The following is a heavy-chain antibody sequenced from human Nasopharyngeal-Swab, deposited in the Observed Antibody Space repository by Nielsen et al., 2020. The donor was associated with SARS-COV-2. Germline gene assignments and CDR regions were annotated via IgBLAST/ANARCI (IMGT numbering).Heavy chain of an antibody. J-gene: IGHJ6*02. CDR2: ISYDGSNK. V-gene: IGHV3-30-3*01. D-gene: IGHD1-26*01. Sequence: GESLKISCAASGFTFSSYAMHWVRQAPGKGLEWVAVISYDGSNKYYADSVKGRFTISRDNSKNTPYLQMNSLRAEDTAVYYCAREPRWELPRGYYGMDVWGQGTTVTVSS. CDR1: GFTFSSYA. CDR3: AREPRWELPRGYYGMDV.